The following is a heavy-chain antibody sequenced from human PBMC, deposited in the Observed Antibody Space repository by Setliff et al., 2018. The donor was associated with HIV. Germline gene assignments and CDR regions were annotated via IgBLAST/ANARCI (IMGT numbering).Heavy chain of an antibody. CDR1: GFTFGDYA. J-gene: IGHJ4*02. D-gene: IGHD3-22*01. Sequence: PGGSLRLSCRASGFTFGDYAMSWVRQAPGKGLEWVSSISGSGSSTGYADSVKGRFTISRDNAKNSLHLQMNSLRAEDTALYYCVTVGDYDSSGYYRYWGQGTLVTVSS. CDR3: VTVGDYDSSGYYRY. V-gene: IGHV3-20*04. CDR2: ISGSGSST.